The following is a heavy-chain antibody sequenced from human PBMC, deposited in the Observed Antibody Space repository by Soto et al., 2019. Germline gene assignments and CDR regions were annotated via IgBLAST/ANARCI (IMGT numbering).Heavy chain of an antibody. V-gene: IGHV3-15*01. D-gene: IGHD3-10*01. CDR1: GFTFSNAW. J-gene: IGHJ3*02. CDR3: TTYQFQVESMGDAFDI. Sequence: GGSLRLSCAAYGFTFSNAWMSWVRQAPGKGLEWVGRIKSKTDGGTTDYAAPVKGRFTISRDDSKNTLYLQMNSLKTEDAAVYYCTTYQFQVESMGDAFDIWGQGTMVTVSS. CDR2: IKSKTDGGTT.